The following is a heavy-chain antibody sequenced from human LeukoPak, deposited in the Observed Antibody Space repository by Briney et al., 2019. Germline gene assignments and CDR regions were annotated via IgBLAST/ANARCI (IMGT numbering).Heavy chain of an antibody. D-gene: IGHD6-13*01. CDR3: ARGVDSSSWCDH. CDR2: TYYRSKWYN. V-gene: IGHV6-1*01. CDR1: GDSVSSNSAS. Sequence: SQTLSLTCAISGDSVSSNSASWNWIRQSPSRGLEWLGRTYYRSKWYNEYAVSVKSRITINPDTSKNQFSLQLNSLTPEDTAVYYCARGVDSSSWCDHWGQGTLVTVSS. J-gene: IGHJ5*02.